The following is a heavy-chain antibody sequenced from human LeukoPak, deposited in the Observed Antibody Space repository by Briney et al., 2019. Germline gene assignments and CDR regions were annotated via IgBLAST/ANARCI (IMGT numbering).Heavy chain of an antibody. D-gene: IGHD3-22*01. CDR2: ISSSSSYI. CDR3: ARAKLTYYYDSSGY. J-gene: IGHJ4*02. V-gene: IGHV3-21*01. CDR1: GFTFSSYS. Sequence: PGGSLRLSCAASGFTFSSYSMNWVRQAPGKGLEWVSSISSSSSYIYYADSVKGRFTISRDNAKNSLYLQMNSLRAEDTAVYYCARAKLTYYYDSSGYWGQGTVVTVSS.